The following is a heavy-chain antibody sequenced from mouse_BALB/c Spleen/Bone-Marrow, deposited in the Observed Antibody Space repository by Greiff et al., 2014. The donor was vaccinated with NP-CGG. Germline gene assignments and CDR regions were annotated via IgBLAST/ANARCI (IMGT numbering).Heavy chain of an antibody. Sequence: DVKLQESGGGLVQPGGSMKLSCVASGFTFSNYWMNWVRQSPEKGLEWVAEIRLKSNNYATHYAESVKGGFTISRDDSKSSVYLQMNNLRAEDTGIYYCTRRDYDLFGYWGQGTLVTVSA. J-gene: IGHJ3*01. D-gene: IGHD2-4*01. CDR2: IRLKSNNYAT. CDR3: TRRDYDLFGY. V-gene: IGHV6-6*02. CDR1: GFTFSNYW.